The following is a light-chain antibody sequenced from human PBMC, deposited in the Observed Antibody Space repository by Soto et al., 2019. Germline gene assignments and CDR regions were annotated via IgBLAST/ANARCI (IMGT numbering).Light chain of an antibody. CDR2: DAS. V-gene: IGKV3-20*01. J-gene: IGKJ5*01. CDR3: QQYGDSPTT. Sequence: VLMQPPGTPSWSPVSRATRSCRASQTVRNNYLAWYQQKPGQAPRLLIYDASSRATGIPDRLSGSGSGTDFTLTISRLEPEDFAVYHCQQYGDSPTTFGQGPRLEI. CDR1: QTVRNNY.